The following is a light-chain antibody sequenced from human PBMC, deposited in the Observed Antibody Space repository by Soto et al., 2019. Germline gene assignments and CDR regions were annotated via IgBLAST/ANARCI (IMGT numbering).Light chain of an antibody. Sequence: DGMVTQSPESLAVALGERATINCKSSQSVLRSSNKKNYLGWYKQKPGQPPKLLIYWASTRESGVPDRYSGSGSGTDFTLTISCLQAEDVALYYCQKYSNTPPNFAQGTRLEIK. CDR3: QKYSNTPPN. CDR2: WAS. CDR1: QSVLRSSNKKNY. J-gene: IGKJ5*01. V-gene: IGKV4-1*01.